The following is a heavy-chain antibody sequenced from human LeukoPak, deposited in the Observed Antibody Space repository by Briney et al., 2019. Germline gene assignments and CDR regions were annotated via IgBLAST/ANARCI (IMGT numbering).Heavy chain of an antibody. D-gene: IGHD6-19*01. CDR2: INPNSGGT. V-gene: IGHV1-2*02. CDR1: GYTFTGYY. CDR3: ARDLSGGYSYYMDV. Sequence: ASVKVSCKASGYTFTGYYMHWVRQAPGQGLEWMGWINPNSGGTNYAQKFQGRVTMTRDTSISTAYMELTRLRSDDTAVYYCARDLSGGYSYYMDVWGKGTTVTVSS. J-gene: IGHJ6*03.